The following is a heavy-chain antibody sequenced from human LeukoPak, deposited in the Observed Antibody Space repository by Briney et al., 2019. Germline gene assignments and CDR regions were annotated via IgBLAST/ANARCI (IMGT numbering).Heavy chain of an antibody. CDR2: ISGSGGST. V-gene: IGHV3-23*01. J-gene: IGHJ4*02. Sequence: GGSLRLSCAASRFTFSSYAMSWVRQAPGKGLEWVSAISGSGGSTYYADSVKGRFTISRDNSKNTLYLKMNTLRAEDTAVYYWAKKYSSSRQRSIDYWGQGTLVTVSS. CDR1: RFTFSSYA. CDR3: AKKYSSSRQRSIDY. D-gene: IGHD6-13*01.